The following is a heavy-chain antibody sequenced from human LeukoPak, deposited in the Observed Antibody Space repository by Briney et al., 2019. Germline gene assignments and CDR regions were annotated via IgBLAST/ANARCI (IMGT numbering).Heavy chain of an antibody. V-gene: IGHV3-48*04. J-gene: IGHJ4*02. CDR2: ISSSSSTI. CDR3: AREVTPFSEGY. CDR1: GFTFSSYS. D-gene: IGHD4-23*01. Sequence: GGSPRLSCAASGFTFSSYSMNWVRQAPGKGLEWVSYISSSSSTIYYADSVKGRFTVSRDNAKNSLYLQMNSLRAEDTAVYYCAREVTPFSEGYWGQGTLVTVSS.